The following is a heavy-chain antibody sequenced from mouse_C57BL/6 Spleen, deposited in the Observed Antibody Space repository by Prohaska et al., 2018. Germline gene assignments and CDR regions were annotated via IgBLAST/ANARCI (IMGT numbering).Heavy chain of an antibody. CDR2: IKSDGSAI. CDR3: MRYGNYWYVDV. V-gene: IGHV11-2*01. J-gene: IGHJ1*03. D-gene: IGHD2-1*01. Sequence: EVQLLETGGGLVQPGGSRCLSCDGSGFPLSGFWMSWVRQTPGNTMEWIGDIKSDGSAINDARSIKDRFTIFRDNDKSTLYLQMSNVRSEDTATYFCMRYGNYWYVDVWGTGTTVTVSS. CDR1: GFPLSGFW.